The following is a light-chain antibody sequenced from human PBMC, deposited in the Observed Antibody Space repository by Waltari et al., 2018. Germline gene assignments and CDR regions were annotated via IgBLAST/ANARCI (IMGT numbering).Light chain of an antibody. Sequence: QPALTQPASVSGSPGQSISISCTGTSNDIGNSNHVCWYQQHPGKVPQLNIDEVTKRPSGISDRFSGTKSGNTASLTISGLQAEDEADYYCLSYASSITFVFGGGTKLSVL. V-gene: IGLV2-23*02. CDR3: LSYASSITFV. J-gene: IGLJ2*01. CDR1: SNDIGNSNH. CDR2: EVT.